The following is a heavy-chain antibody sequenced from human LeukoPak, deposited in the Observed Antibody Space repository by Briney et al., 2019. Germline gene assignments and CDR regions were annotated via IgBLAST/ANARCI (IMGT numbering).Heavy chain of an antibody. V-gene: IGHV4-39*02. J-gene: IGHJ6*03. Sequence: SETLSLTCTVSGGSISSSSYYWGWIRQPPGKGLEWIGGIYYSGSTYYNPSLKSRVTISVDTSKNHFSLKLSSVTAADTAVYYCARRGPDCSSTTCYNVYYYMDVWGKGTTVTVSS. CDR3: ARRGPDCSSTTCYNVYYYMDV. D-gene: IGHD2-2*02. CDR1: GGSISSSSYY. CDR2: IYYSGST.